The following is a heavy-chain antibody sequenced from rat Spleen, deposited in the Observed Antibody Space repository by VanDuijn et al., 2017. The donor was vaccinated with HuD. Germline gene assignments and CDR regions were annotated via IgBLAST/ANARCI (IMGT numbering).Heavy chain of an antibody. CDR2: ISPSGGGT. J-gene: IGHJ2*01. CDR3: ATNSGPSY. CDR1: GFTFSDYG. D-gene: IGHD4-3*01. Sequence: EVQLVESGGGLVQPGRSLKLSCAASGFTFSDYGVAWVRQAPTTGLEWVATISPSGGGTYYRDSVRGRFTISRDNAKSTLFLQMDSLRSEDTATYYCATNSGPSYWGQGVMVTVSS. V-gene: IGHV5-29*01.